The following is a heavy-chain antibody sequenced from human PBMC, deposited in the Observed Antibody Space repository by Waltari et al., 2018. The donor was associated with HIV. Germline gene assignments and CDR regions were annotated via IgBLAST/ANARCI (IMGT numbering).Heavy chain of an antibody. CDR2: INPNSGGT. J-gene: IGHJ5*02. CDR1: GYTFTGSY. D-gene: IGHD6-19*01. V-gene: IGHV1-2*02. Sequence: VQLVLSGAEVKKPGASVQVSCKASGYTFTGSYQHWVRPAPGQGLEWMGWINPNSGGTNYAQKFQGRVTMTRDTSISTAYMELSRLRSDDTAVYYCARDPYSSGPQTWFDPWGQGTLVTVSS. CDR3: ARDPYSSGPQTWFDP.